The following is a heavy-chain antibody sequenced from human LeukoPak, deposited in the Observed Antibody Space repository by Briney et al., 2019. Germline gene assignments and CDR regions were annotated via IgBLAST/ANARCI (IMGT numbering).Heavy chain of an antibody. D-gene: IGHD2-15*01. CDR2: IIPILGIA. CDR3: ARGQPLFGYCSGGSCYSPFDY. V-gene: IGHV1-69*04. J-gene: IGHJ4*02. Sequence: SVKVSCKASGYTFTSYGISWVRQAPGQGLEWMGRIIPILGIANYAQKFQGRVTITADKSTSTAYMELSSLRSEDTAVYYCARGQPLFGYCSGGSCYSPFDYWGQGTLVTVSS. CDR1: GYTFTSYG.